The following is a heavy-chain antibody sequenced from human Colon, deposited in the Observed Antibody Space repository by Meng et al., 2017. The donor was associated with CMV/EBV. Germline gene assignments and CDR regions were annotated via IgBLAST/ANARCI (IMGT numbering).Heavy chain of an antibody. Sequence: QVQLQGSGPGLVKPSETLSLTCTVSGVSFSHYYWSWIRQPAGKGPEWIGRIYIRGGTNYNPSLKSRVTMSVDTSKNQFSLKLSSVTAADTAVYYCAVQPCYDGYCYFDYWGQGTLVTVSS. CDR3: AVQPCYDGYCYFDY. CDR2: IYIRGGT. V-gene: IGHV4-4*07. J-gene: IGHJ4*02. CDR1: GVSFSHYY. D-gene: IGHD5-18*01.